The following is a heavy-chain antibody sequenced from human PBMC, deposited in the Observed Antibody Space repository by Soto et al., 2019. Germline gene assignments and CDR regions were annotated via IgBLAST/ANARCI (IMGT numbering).Heavy chain of an antibody. CDR3: ARGGRHYDLRYVGNWFDP. V-gene: IGHV1-69*01. Sequence: QVQLVQSGAEVKKPGSSVKVSCKASGGTFSSSAISWVRQSPGQRLEWMGGIIPIFGTANYAQKFQVRVTITADESTSTAYLELSRVRSEDTSVYYCARGGRHYDLRYVGNWFDPWGQGTLVTVSS. CDR2: IIPIFGTA. J-gene: IGHJ5*02. D-gene: IGHD3-3*01. CDR1: GGTFSSSA.